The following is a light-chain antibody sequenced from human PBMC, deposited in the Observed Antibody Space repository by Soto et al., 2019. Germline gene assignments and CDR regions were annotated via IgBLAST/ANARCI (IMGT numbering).Light chain of an antibody. Sequence: DIQMTQSPSSLSASVGDRVTITCRASQSISSDLNWYQQKPGKAPKLLIYAASSLQSGFPSRFTGSGSGTDFTLTISSLQPEDFATYYCQQSNSIPHTFGQGTKLEIK. CDR1: QSISSD. J-gene: IGKJ2*01. CDR2: AAS. V-gene: IGKV1-39*01. CDR3: QQSNSIPHT.